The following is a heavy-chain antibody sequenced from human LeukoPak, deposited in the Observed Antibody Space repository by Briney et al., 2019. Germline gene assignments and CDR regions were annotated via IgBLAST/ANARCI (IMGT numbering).Heavy chain of an antibody. CDR3: ARGASDYGFWSGANWFDP. CDR2: ISGDGRAT. D-gene: IGHD3-3*01. J-gene: IGHJ5*02. CDR1: GFAFSDYF. Sequence: GGSLRLSCAASGFAFSDYFMHWVRQDPGKGLTWVARISGDGRATTYEGSVKGRFTITRDNAKNTLYLQMNSLRAEDTAVYYCARGASDYGFWSGANWFDPWGQGTLVTVSS. V-gene: IGHV3-74*01.